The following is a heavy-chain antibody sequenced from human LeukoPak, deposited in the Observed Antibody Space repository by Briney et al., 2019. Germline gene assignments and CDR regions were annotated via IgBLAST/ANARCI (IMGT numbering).Heavy chain of an antibody. CDR3: ARESGSYWKSYYYGMDV. CDR1: GYTFTSYG. D-gene: IGHD1-26*01. V-gene: IGHV1-18*01. CDR2: ISAYNGNT. J-gene: IGHJ6*02. Sequence: ASVKVSCKASGYTFTSYGISWVRQAPGQGLEWMGWISAYNGNTNYAQKLQGRVTMTTDTSTSTAYMELRSLRSDDTAVYYCARESGSYWKSYYYGMDVWGQGTTVTVSS.